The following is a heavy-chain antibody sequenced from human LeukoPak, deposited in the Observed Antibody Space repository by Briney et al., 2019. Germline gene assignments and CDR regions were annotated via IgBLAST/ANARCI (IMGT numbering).Heavy chain of an antibody. V-gene: IGHV3-21*01. Sequence: SGGSLRLSCAASGFTLSTYNMNWVRQAPGKGLEWVSSISGSSTYIYYADSVRGRFTISRDNAKNSLYLQMNSLRVEDTAVYYCARSSGWRDYFQDWGQGTLVTVPS. D-gene: IGHD6-19*01. CDR3: ARSSGWRDYFQD. CDR1: GFTLSTYN. CDR2: ISGSSTYI. J-gene: IGHJ1*01.